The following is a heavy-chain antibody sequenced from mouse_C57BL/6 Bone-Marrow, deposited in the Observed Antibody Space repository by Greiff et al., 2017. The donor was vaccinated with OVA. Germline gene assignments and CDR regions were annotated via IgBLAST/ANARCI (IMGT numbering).Heavy chain of an antibody. Sequence: QVQLQQPGAELVKPGASVKLSCKASGYTFTSYWLQWVNQRPGKGLAWIGELDPSASYTYYTQKFKGQATLSVDTTASTDYMQLSSLKSEDSAVYYCAREAYDYEGYFDNWGQGTTLTGSS. D-gene: IGHD2-4*01. J-gene: IGHJ2*01. CDR2: LDPSASYT. CDR3: AREAYDYEGYFDN. V-gene: IGHV1-50*01. CDR1: GYTFTSYW.